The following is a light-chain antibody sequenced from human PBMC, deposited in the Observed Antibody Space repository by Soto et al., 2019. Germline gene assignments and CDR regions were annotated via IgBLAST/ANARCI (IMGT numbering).Light chain of an antibody. CDR1: SSDVGSYNL. CDR2: VGI. V-gene: IGLV2-23*01. J-gene: IGLJ2*01. Sequence: QSALTQPASVSGSPGQSITISCTGTSSDVGSYNLVSWYQQHPGKAPKLIIYVGIKRPSGVSNRFSASKSDNTASLTISGLQAEDESDYYCCSYAGGTTSYVVFGRGTKLTVL. CDR3: CSYAGGTTSYVV.